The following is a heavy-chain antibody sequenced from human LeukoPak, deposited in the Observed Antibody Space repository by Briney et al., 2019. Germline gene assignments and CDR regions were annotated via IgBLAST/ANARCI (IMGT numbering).Heavy chain of an antibody. CDR3: ASSHTNTYSSSWSYYFDY. CDR2: IIPIFGTA. D-gene: IGHD6-13*01. V-gene: IGHV1-69*13. J-gene: IGHJ4*02. CDR1: GGTFSSYA. Sequence: ASVKVSCKASGGTFSSYAISWVRQAPGQGLEWMGGIIPIFGTANCAQKFQGRVTITADESTSTAYMELSSLRSEDTAVYYCASSHTNTYSSSWSYYFDYWGQGTLVTVSS.